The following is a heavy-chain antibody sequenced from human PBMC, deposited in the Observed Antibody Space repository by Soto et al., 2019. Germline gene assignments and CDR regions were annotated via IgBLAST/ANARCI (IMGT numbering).Heavy chain of an antibody. CDR2: IIPLFGTP. J-gene: IGHJ4*02. Sequence: QVQLVQSGAEVKKPGSSVKVSCKASGGIFSTYAISWLRQAPGQGLEWMGGIIPLFGTPNYAQRFQGRVTITADESKSTAYIELSRLRSEDTAVYYCARDRDDYGSGNYYNRIDFWGQGTLVTVSS. CDR3: ARDRDDYGSGNYYNRIDF. D-gene: IGHD3-10*01. V-gene: IGHV1-69*01. CDR1: GGIFSTYA.